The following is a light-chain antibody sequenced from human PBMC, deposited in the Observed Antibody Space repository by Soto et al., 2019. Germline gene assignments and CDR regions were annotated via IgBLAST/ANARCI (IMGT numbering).Light chain of an antibody. Sequence: QSVLTQPASVSGSPEQSITISCTGTSSDVGAYNLVSWYQQHPGKAPRLIIYEDSKRPSGISPRVPGSKSDNTASLTISGLRAEYEAHYHCFSYAGSRTFVFGGGTKLTVL. CDR3: FSYAGSRTFV. V-gene: IGLV2-23*01. J-gene: IGLJ3*02. CDR2: EDS. CDR1: SSDVGAYNL.